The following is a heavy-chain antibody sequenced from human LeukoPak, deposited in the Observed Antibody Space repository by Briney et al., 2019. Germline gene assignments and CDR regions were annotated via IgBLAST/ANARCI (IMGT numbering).Heavy chain of an antibody. J-gene: IGHJ5*02. D-gene: IGHD6-6*01. Sequence: ASVKVSCKASGYTFTSYGISWVRQAPGQGLEWMGWISAYNGNTNYAQKLQGRVTMTTDTSTSTAYMELRSLRSDDTAVYYCARVGHSSSSSGWFVPWGQGTLVTVSS. CDR2: ISAYNGNT. CDR1: GYTFTSYG. V-gene: IGHV1-18*01. CDR3: ARVGHSSSSSGWFVP.